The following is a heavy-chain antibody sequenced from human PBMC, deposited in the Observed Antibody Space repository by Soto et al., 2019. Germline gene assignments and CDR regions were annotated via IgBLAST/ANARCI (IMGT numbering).Heavy chain of an antibody. CDR1: GGSISSSSYY. J-gene: IGHJ6*02. D-gene: IGHD3-10*01. CDR3: ASNSITMVRGVIITSSMDV. Sequence: SETLSLTCTVSGGSISSSSYYWCWIRQPPGKGLEWIGSIYYSGSTYYNPSLKSRVTISVDTSKNQFSLKLSSVTAADTAVYYCASNSITMVRGVIITSSMDVWGQGTTVS. CDR2: IYYSGST. V-gene: IGHV4-39*01.